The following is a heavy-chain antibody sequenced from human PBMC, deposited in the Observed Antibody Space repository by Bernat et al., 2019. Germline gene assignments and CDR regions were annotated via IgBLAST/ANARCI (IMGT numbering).Heavy chain of an antibody. CDR1: GFSFSDYS. D-gene: IGHD6-13*01. J-gene: IGHJ5*01. Sequence: VQLVESGGGLVQSGGSLRLSCAASGFSFSDYSMNWVRQAPGKGLEWVSYISRSTTVIYYADSVKGRFTISRDNAKNSLYLQMNSLRDEDTAVYYCARDCSTIAALGHNWFDPWGQGTLVTVSS. CDR2: ISRSTTVI. V-gene: IGHV3-48*02. CDR3: ARDCSTIAALGHNWFDP.